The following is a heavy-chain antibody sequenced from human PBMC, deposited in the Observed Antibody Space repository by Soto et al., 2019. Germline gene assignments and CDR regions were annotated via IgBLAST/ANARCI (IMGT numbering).Heavy chain of an antibody. V-gene: IGHV3-48*04. CDR1: GFTFSSYS. D-gene: IGHD3-9*01. CDR2: IFASSTTI. J-gene: IGHJ4*02. Sequence: GSLRLSCVPSGFTFSSYSMVWVLQAPWKGLEWVSYIFASSTTIYYADSVKGRFTVSRDNTQNSLFLLMNSLRAEDTAVYYCARDRDWAFDYWGQGTLVTVS. CDR3: ARDRDWAFDY.